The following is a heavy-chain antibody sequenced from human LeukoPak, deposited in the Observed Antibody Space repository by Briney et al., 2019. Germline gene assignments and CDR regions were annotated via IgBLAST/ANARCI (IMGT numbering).Heavy chain of an antibody. CDR1: GFTFGSFA. Sequence: GRSMRLSWEASGFTFGSFAMYWVRQAPGKGLDWIAGILGSGESPHYADSVKDRFTISRDNSKNTVYLQINSLRAEDTAVYYCGKTTAGYSSGQKPAWPVDYWGQGTLVTVSS. D-gene: IGHD5-18*01. V-gene: IGHV3-23*01. CDR3: GKTTAGYSSGQKPAWPVDY. J-gene: IGHJ4*02. CDR2: ILGSGESP.